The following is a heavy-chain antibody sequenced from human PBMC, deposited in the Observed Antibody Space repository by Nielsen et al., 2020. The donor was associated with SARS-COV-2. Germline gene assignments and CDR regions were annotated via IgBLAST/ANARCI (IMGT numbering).Heavy chain of an antibody. CDR3: ARQGGGGSGSSVF. CDR1: GFTFGSYA. J-gene: IGHJ4*02. CDR2: ISDSGIYT. V-gene: IGHV3-23*01. D-gene: IGHD3-10*01. Sequence: GGSLRLSCAASGFTFGSYALNWVRQAPGKGLEWVSGISDSGIYTYYADSVKGRFTISRDNSMSTLYLQMNSLRAEDTAFYYCARQGGGGSGSSVFWGQGALVTVPQ.